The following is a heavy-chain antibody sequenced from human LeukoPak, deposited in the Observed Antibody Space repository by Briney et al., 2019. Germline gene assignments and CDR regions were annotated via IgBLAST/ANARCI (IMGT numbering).Heavy chain of an antibody. CDR2: INPNSGGT. CDR1: GYTFTGYY. Sequence: ASVKVSCKASGYTFTGYYMHWVRQAPAQGLEWMGWINPNSGGTNYAQKFKGRVTMTRDTSISTAYMELSRLRSDDTAVYYCARVPKATPGHFDYWGQGTLVTVSS. V-gene: IGHV1-2*02. CDR3: ARVPKATPGHFDY. J-gene: IGHJ4*02.